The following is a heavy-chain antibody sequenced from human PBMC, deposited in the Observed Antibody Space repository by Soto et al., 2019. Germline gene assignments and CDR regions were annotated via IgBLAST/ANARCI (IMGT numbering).Heavy chain of an antibody. CDR1: GYTFTGYY. CDR3: ARDTYYYDSSGYYSEYYYYGMDV. J-gene: IGHJ6*02. CDR2: INPNSGGT. D-gene: IGHD3-22*01. V-gene: IGHV1-2*04. Sequence: ASVNVSCKASGYTFTGYYMHWVRQAPGQGLEWMGWINPNSGGTNYAQKFQGWVTMTRDTSISTAYMELSRLRSDDTAVYYCARDTYYYDSSGYYSEYYYYGMDVWGQGTTVTVSS.